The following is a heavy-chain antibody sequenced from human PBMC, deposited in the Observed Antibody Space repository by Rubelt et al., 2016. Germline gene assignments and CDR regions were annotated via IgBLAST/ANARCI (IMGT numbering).Heavy chain of an antibody. V-gene: IGHV4-39*01. Sequence: KESGPTLVKPTQTLTLTCTFSGFSLSTSGVGVGWIRQPPGKGLEWIGSIYYSGSTYYNPSLKSRVTIAVDTSKNQFYLKLSSVTAADTAVYYGARHTAAYTQQEGFDYWGQGTLVTVSS. D-gene: IGHD3-16*01. CDR1: GFSLSTSGVG. CDR2: IYYSGST. CDR3: ARHTAAYTQQEGFDY. J-gene: IGHJ4*02.